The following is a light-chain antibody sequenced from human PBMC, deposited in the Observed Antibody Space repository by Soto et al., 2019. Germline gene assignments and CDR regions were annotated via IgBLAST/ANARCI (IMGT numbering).Light chain of an antibody. V-gene: IGKV1-39*01. Sequence: DIQMTQSPSSLSASVGDRVTITCRASQSIGKYLSWFQQTPGNAPKLLIYAASGLQSGVPSRFSGSGSGTDFTLTINSLQREDFATYYCQHYNTYPYTFGQGTKLEMK. CDR2: AAS. J-gene: IGKJ2*01. CDR3: QHYNTYPYT. CDR1: QSIGKY.